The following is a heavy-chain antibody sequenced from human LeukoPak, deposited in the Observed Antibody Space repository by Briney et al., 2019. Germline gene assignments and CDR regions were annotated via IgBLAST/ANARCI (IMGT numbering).Heavy chain of an antibody. Sequence: GGSLRLSCAASGFTFSSYGMHWVRQAPGKGLEWVAFIRYDGSNKYYADSVKGRFTISRDNSKNTLYLQMNSLRAEDTAVYYCARDVLWFGESPNAFDIWGQGTMVTVSS. CDR1: GFTFSSYG. CDR3: ARDVLWFGESPNAFDI. J-gene: IGHJ3*02. V-gene: IGHV3-30*02. D-gene: IGHD3-10*01. CDR2: IRYDGSNK.